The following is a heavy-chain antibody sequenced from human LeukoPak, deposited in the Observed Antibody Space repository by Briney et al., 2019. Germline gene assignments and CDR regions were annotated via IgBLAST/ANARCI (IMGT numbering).Heavy chain of an antibody. Sequence: SETLSLTRAVWGGSFSGYYWSWIRQPPGKGRGGIGEINHSGSTNYNPSLKGRVTISVDTSNNKFSLKLSSVTAADTAGYCCARGLRGYSSSSERDYWGQGTLVTVSS. CDR2: INHSGST. CDR3: ARGLRGYSSSSERDY. V-gene: IGHV4-34*01. CDR1: GGSFSGYY. J-gene: IGHJ4*02. D-gene: IGHD6-6*01.